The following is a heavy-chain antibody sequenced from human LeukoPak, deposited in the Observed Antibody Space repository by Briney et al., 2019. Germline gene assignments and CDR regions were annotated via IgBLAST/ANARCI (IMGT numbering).Heavy chain of an antibody. D-gene: IGHD2-2*03. J-gene: IGHJ3*02. V-gene: IGHV4-30-2*01. CDR3: ARDADGFSDAFDI. Sequence: PSETLSLTCAVSGGSIGSGGYSWSWIRQPPGKGLEWIGYIYHSGSTYYSPSLKSRVTISVDRSKNQFSLNLSSVTAADTAVYYCARDADGFSDAFDIWGQGTMVTVSS. CDR2: IYHSGST. CDR1: GGSIGSGGYS.